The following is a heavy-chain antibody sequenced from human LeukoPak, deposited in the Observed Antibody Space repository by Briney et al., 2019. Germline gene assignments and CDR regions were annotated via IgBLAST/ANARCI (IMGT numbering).Heavy chain of an antibody. CDR3: ARGGSDGYSSGGELADS. V-gene: IGHV4-59*01. D-gene: IGHD5-18*01. Sequence: SETLSPTCPLSGGSTSTYHCSWIRQPPGKGREWIGYIYSSGSTNYNPSLKSRVTISVNTSTNQFSLQLSSVTAADAAGYYCARGGSDGYSSGGELADSWGEGTLVTVSS. J-gene: IGHJ1*01. CDR2: IYSSGST. CDR1: GGSTSTYH.